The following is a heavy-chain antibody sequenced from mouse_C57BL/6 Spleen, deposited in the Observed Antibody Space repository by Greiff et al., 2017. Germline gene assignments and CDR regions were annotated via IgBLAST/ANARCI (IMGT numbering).Heavy chain of an antibody. J-gene: IGHJ1*03. CDR1: GYSITSGYY. V-gene: IGHV3-6*01. CDR3: ARADYGSSYGYFDV. CDR2: ISYDGSN. D-gene: IGHD1-1*01. Sequence: VQLQQSGPGLVKPSQSLSLTCSVTGYSITSGYYWNWLRQFPGNKLEWMGYISYDGSNNYNPSLKNRISITRDTSKNQFFLKLNSVTTEDTATYYCARADYGSSYGYFDVWGTGTTVTVSS.